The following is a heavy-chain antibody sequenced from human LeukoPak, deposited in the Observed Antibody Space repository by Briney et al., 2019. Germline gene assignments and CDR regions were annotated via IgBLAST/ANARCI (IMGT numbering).Heavy chain of an antibody. CDR3: AKDWSGPIDY. Sequence: PGGSLRLSCAASGFTFSSYGMHWVRQAPGKGLEWVASIWSDGSNEKYAGSVKGRFTISRDNSKNTLYLQVNSLRAEDTAVYYCAKDWSGPIDYWDQGTLVTVSS. CDR1: GFTFSSYG. D-gene: IGHD3/OR15-3a*01. V-gene: IGHV3-30*02. J-gene: IGHJ4*02. CDR2: IWSDGSNE.